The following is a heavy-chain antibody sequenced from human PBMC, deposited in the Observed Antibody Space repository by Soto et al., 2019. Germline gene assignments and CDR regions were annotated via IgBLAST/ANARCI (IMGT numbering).Heavy chain of an antibody. CDR3: AHRLRYGSSWYEYYFDY. CDR1: GFSFSTSGVG. J-gene: IGHJ4*02. D-gene: IGHD6-13*01. CDR2: IYWDDDK. V-gene: IGHV2-5*02. Sequence: QITLKESGPTLVKPTQTLTLTCTFSGFSFSTSGVGVGWIRQPPGKALEWLALIYWDDDKRYSPSLKSRLTITKDTSKNQVVLTMTNMDPVDTATYYCAHRLRYGSSWYEYYFDYWGQGTLVTVSS.